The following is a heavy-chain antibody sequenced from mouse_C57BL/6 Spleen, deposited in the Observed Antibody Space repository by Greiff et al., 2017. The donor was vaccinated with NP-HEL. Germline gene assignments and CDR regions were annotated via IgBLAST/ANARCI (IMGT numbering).Heavy chain of an antibody. D-gene: IGHD1-1*01. V-gene: IGHV1-74*01. CDR1: GYTFTSYW. Sequence: QVQLQQPGAELVKPGASVKVSCKASGYTFTSYWMHWVKQRPGQGLEWIGRIHPSDSDTNYNQKFKGKATLTVDKSSSTAYMQLSSLTSEHSAVYHCARGATVVATGSHWRKGTLLTVSA. CDR3: ARGATVVATGSH. J-gene: IGHJ3*01. CDR2: IHPSDSDT.